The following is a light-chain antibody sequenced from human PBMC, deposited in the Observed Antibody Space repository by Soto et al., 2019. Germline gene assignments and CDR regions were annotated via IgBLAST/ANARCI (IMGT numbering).Light chain of an antibody. CDR3: AAWDDSLNAL. J-gene: IGLJ1*01. CDR1: AIDVGSYRY. CDR2: EVS. Sequence: QSVLTQPASVSGSPGQSITISCTGTAIDVGSYRYVSWYQQHPGKAPKLMIYEVSNRPSGVSNRFSGSKSGTSASLAISGLQPEDEADYYCAAWDDSLNALFGTGTKVTVL. V-gene: IGLV2-14*01.